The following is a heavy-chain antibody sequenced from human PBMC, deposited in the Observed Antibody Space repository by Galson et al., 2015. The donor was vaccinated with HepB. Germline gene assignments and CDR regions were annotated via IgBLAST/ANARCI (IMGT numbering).Heavy chain of an antibody. Sequence: SVKVSCKASGYTFTGYYMHWVRQAPGQGLEWMGWMNPNSGNTGYAQKFQGRVTMTRNTSISTAYMELSSLRSEDTAVYYCARVKAGRGGPIRGSYWFDPWGQGTLVTVSS. D-gene: IGHD2-15*01. V-gene: IGHV1-8*02. CDR2: MNPNSGNT. J-gene: IGHJ5*02. CDR1: GYTFTGYY. CDR3: ARVKAGRGGPIRGSYWFDP.